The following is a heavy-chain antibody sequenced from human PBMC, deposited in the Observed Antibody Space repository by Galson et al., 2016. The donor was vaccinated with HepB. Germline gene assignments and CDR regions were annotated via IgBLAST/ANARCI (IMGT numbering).Heavy chain of an antibody. Sequence: SLRLSCAASGITFNTYNMVWVRQAPGKGLEWVSYISTSSSPISYRDSVKGRFTISRDNTKNSMYLQMDSLRAEDTAVYYCARGDRHSSSWWGCDYWGQGTLVTVSS. V-gene: IGHV3-21*04. CDR1: GITFNTYN. D-gene: IGHD6-13*01. CDR3: ARGDRHSSSWWGCDY. J-gene: IGHJ4*02. CDR2: ISTSSSPI.